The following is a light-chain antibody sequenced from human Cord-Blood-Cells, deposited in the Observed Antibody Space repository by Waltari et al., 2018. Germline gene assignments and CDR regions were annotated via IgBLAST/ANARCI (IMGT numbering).Light chain of an antibody. Sequence: QSALTQPPSASGSPGQSVTISCTGTSSAVGGYTYVSCYQQHPGKAPKLMIYEVSKRPSGVPDRFSGSKSGNTASLTVSGLQAEDEADYYCSSYAGSNNFVVFGGGTKLTVL. V-gene: IGLV2-8*01. CDR3: SSYAGSNNFVV. J-gene: IGLJ2*01. CDR2: EVS. CDR1: SSAVGGYTY.